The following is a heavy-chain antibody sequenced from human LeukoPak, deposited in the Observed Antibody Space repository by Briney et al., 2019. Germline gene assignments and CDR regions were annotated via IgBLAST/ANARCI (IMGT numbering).Heavy chain of an antibody. CDR2: TCYKSRWSN. CDR1: GDRVSRKSVA. V-gene: IGHV6-1*01. Sequence: SQTLSLTCAISGDRVSRKSVAWNWVRQSPSRGLEWLGRTCYKSRWSNDYDVSVKSRISINPDTSKNQFSLQLNSVTPGDTAVYFCARWLHGMVHFDSWGQGTLVIVSS. J-gene: IGHJ4*02. D-gene: IGHD2-8*01. CDR3: ARWLHGMVHFDS.